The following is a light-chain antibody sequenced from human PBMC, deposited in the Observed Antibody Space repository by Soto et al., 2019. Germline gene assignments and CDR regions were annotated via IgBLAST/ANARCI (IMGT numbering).Light chain of an antibody. CDR3: QQYEGSPRT. CDR1: QAVNNDY. Sequence: ETVLTQSPATVSLSPGERATLSCTTSQAVNNDYLAWYQQKPGQAPRLLIYGVFNRATGIPDRVSDSGSGTYFTLTISGLDAEDSAIDYCQQYEGSPRTFGQGTNVEI. J-gene: IGKJ2*01. CDR2: GVF. V-gene: IGKV3-20*01.